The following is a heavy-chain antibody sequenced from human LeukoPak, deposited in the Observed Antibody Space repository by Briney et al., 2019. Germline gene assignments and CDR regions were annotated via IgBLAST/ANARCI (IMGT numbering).Heavy chain of an antibody. Sequence: ASVKVSCKASGYTFTGYYMHWVRQAPGQGLEWMGRINPNSGGTNYAQKFQGRVTMTRDTSISTAYMELSRLRSDDTAVYYCARGCSGYDTFDYWGQGTLVTVSS. CDR1: GYTFTGYY. D-gene: IGHD5-12*01. J-gene: IGHJ4*02. CDR3: ARGCSGYDTFDY. CDR2: INPNSGGT. V-gene: IGHV1-2*06.